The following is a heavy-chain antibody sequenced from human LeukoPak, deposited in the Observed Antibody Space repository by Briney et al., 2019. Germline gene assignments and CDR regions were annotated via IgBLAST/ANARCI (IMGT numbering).Heavy chain of an antibody. CDR2: IIPIFGTA. D-gene: IGHD3-10*01. J-gene: IGHJ6*03. V-gene: IGHV1-69*06. Sequence: GASVTVSCKASGGTFSSYAISWVRQAPGQGLEWMGGIIPIFGTANYAQKFQGRVTITADKSTSTAYMELSSLRSEDTAVYYCARDSRLGWFGELFKDYYYYYMDVWGKGTTVTVSS. CDR1: GGTFSSYA. CDR3: ARDSRLGWFGELFKDYYYYYMDV.